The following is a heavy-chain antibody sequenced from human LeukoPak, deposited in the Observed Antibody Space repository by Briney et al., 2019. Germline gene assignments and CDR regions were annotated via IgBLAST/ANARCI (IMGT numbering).Heavy chain of an antibody. CDR3: AKETGGSGPSDY. CDR1: GGSFSGYY. D-gene: IGHD3-10*01. V-gene: IGHV4-34*01. J-gene: IGHJ4*02. Sequence: SETLSLTCAVYGGSFSGYYWSWIRQPPGKGLEWIGEINHSGSTNYNPSLKSRVTISVDTSKNQFSLKLSSVTAADTAVYYCAKETGGSGPSDYWGQGTLVTVSS. CDR2: INHSGST.